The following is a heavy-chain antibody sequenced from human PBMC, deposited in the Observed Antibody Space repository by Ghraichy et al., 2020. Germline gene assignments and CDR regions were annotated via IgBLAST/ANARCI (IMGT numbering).Heavy chain of an antibody. CDR2: ISSEGTTT. CDR3: ARDGSGWFDP. D-gene: IGHD6-19*01. CDR1: GINFTKHY. V-gene: IGHV3-11*01. J-gene: IGHJ5*02. Sequence: WGSLRLSCATSGINFTKHYMSWIRQAPGKGLEWISYISSEGTTTKYADAVKGRFTISRDNAKQSLFLEMNNLRGEDTAVYYCARDGSGWFDPWAQGTLVTVSS.